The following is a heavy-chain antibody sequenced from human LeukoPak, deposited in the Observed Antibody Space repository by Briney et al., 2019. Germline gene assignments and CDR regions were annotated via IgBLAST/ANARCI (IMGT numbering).Heavy chain of an antibody. V-gene: IGHV6-1*01. J-gene: IGHJ4*02. Sequence: SQTLSLTCAISGDSVSSNSAAWNWIRQSPSRGLEWLGRTYYRSKWYNDYAVSVKSRITINPDTSKNQFSLQLNSVTPEDTAVYYCARACRGSGTYPLHDFDHWGQGTLVTVSS. D-gene: IGHD3-10*01. CDR2: TYYRSKWYN. CDR3: ARACRGSGTYPLHDFDH. CDR1: GDSVSSNSAA.